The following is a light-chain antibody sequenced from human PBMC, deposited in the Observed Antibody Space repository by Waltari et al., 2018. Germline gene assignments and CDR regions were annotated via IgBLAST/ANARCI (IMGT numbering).Light chain of an antibody. J-gene: IGKJ2*01. CDR1: QGISNS. CDR3: QQSYSTPRT. Sequence: IQLTQSPSSLSASVGHRITITCRARQGISNSLAWIQQQPGKVPKRLIYAASSLQSGVPSRFSGSGSGTEFTLTISSLQPEDFATYYCQQSYSTPRTFGQGTKLEIK. V-gene: IGKV1-39*01. CDR2: AAS.